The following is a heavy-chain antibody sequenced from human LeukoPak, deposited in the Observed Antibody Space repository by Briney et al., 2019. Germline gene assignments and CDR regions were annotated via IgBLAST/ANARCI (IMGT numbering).Heavy chain of an antibody. CDR3: ARRRGGWYHAIDI. V-gene: IGHV1-2*02. Sequence: ASVKVSCKASGYTFTAYYMHWVRQAPGQGLEWMAWINPNSGGTNYAQKFQGRVTMTRDTSISTAYMELSSLRSDDTAVYYCARRRGGWYHAIDIWGQGTMVTVSS. J-gene: IGHJ3*02. D-gene: IGHD6-19*01. CDR1: GYTFTAYY. CDR2: INPNSGGT.